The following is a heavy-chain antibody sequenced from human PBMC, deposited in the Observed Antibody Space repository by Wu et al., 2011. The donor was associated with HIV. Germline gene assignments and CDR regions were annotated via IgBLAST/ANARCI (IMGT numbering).Heavy chain of an antibody. D-gene: IGHD3-22*01. V-gene: IGHV1-2*02. Sequence: QVQLVQSGAEVVKPGASVKVSCKASGYTFSDYYIYWVRQAPGQGLEWMGWMNSDSGGTNSAQKFQGRVTMTRDTSINTAYMELSSLRSDDTAVYYCARGPYYDSSGYHLHADYWGQGTLVTVSS. CDR1: GYTFSDYY. J-gene: IGHJ4*02. CDR2: MNSDSGGT. CDR3: ARGPYYDSSGYHLHADY.